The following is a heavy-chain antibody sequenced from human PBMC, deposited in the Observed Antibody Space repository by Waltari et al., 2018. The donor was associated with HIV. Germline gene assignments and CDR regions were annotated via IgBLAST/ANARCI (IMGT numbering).Heavy chain of an antibody. CDR3: ATYTYYYDSSGYPLDY. J-gene: IGHJ4*02. Sequence: EVQLVESGGGLIQPGGSLRLSCAASGFTVSSNYMSWVRQAPGKGLEWVSVIYSGSSTYYADSVKGRFTSSRDNSKNTLYLQMNSLRAEETAVYYCATYTYYYDSSGYPLDYWGQGALVTVSS. CDR1: GFTVSSNY. D-gene: IGHD3-22*01. CDR2: IYSGSST. V-gene: IGHV3-53*01.